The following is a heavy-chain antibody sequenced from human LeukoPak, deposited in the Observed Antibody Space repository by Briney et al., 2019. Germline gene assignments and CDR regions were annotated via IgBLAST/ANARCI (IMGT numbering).Heavy chain of an antibody. CDR1: GFTFSSYG. CDR3: AKEPDYF. J-gene: IGHJ4*02. Sequence: GGSLRLSCAAPGFTFSSYGMHWVRQAPGKGLEWVAVIWYDGSNKYYADSVKGRFTISRDNSKNTLYLQMNSLRAEDTAVYYCAKEPDYFWGQGTLVAVSS. V-gene: IGHV3-33*06. CDR2: IWYDGSNK.